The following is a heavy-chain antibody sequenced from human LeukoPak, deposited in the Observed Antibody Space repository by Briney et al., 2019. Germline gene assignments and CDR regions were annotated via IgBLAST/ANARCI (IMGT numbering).Heavy chain of an antibody. Sequence: SETLSLTCTVSGGPISSYYWSWIRQPAGKGLEWIGRIYTSGSTNYNPSLKSRITMSVDTSKNHSSLKLSSVTAAGTAVYYCAREPGLPGPSRSNDAFDIWGQGTMVTVSS. J-gene: IGHJ3*02. V-gene: IGHV4-4*07. CDR1: GGPISSYY. CDR3: AREPGLPGPSRSNDAFDI. CDR2: IYTSGST. D-gene: IGHD2-8*02.